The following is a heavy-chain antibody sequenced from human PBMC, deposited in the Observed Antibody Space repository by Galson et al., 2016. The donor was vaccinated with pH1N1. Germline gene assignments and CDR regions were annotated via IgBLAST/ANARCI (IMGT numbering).Heavy chain of an antibody. D-gene: IGHD6-19*01. Sequence: PALVKPTQTLTLTCTFSGFSLSTSGMSVSWIRQPPGKALEWLARIDWDDDKYYRTSLKTRLTISKDTSKNQVVLTMTNMDPVDTASYYCVRGPGAVPGTNNENDMDVWGKGTTVTVSS. CDR3: VRGPGAVPGTNNENDMDV. CDR1: GFSLSTSGMS. V-gene: IGHV2-70*11. CDR2: IDWDDDK. J-gene: IGHJ6*03.